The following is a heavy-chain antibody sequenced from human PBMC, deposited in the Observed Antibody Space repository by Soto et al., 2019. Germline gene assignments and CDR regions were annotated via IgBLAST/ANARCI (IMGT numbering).Heavy chain of an antibody. CDR1: GYTFTRYY. CDR3: SRRPVSDPIPGFDY. CDR2: INPSGGST. V-gene: IGHV1-46*01. Sequence: ASVKVSCKASGYTFTRYYMHWVRQAPGQGLEWIGIINPSGGSTVYAQKFEDRLTMTRDTSTNTVYMELSRLRSEDSVFYYCSRRPVSDPIPGFDYWGQGALATVSS. D-gene: IGHD2-2*01. J-gene: IGHJ4*02.